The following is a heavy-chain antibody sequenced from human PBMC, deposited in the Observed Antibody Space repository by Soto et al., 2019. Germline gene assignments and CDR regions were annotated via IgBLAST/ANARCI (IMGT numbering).Heavy chain of an antibody. Sequence: EVQLVESGGGLVQPGGSLILSCAASGFSFSIYWMHWVRQAPGKGLVWVSRIITDGSSTSYADSVKGRFSSSRDNAKNTLYLQMNSLRTEGTAVYYCATGLSTRGYYMDAWGKGTTVTVSS. CDR3: ATGLSTRGYYMDA. V-gene: IGHV3-74*01. CDR2: IITDGSST. J-gene: IGHJ6*03. CDR1: GFSFSIYW. D-gene: IGHD1-26*01.